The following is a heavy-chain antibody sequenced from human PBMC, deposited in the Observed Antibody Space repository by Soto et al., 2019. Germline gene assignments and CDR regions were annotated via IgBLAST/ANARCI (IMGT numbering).Heavy chain of an antibody. Sequence: SVKVSCKASGGTFNSYAISWVRQAPGQGLEWMGGIIPIFGTAKYAQKFQGRVTITADESTSTAYMELSSLRSEDTAVYYCARPMPYYYDSSGQSAWFDPWGQGTLVTVSS. J-gene: IGHJ5*02. CDR2: IIPIFGTA. CDR3: ARPMPYYYDSSGQSAWFDP. D-gene: IGHD3-22*01. V-gene: IGHV1-69*13. CDR1: GGTFNSYA.